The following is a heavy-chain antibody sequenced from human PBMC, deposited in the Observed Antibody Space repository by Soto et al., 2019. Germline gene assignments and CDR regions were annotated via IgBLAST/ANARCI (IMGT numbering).Heavy chain of an antibody. Sequence: SETLSLTCTFSGGSISSYYWSLIRQPPGKGLEWIGYIYYSGSTNYNPSLKSRVTISVDTSKNQFSLKLSSVTAADTAVYYCARVARPRYCSSTSCYALDYWGQGTLVTVPQ. D-gene: IGHD2-2*01. CDR1: GGSISSYY. J-gene: IGHJ4*02. CDR2: IYYSGST. V-gene: IGHV4-59*01. CDR3: ARVARPRYCSSTSCYALDY.